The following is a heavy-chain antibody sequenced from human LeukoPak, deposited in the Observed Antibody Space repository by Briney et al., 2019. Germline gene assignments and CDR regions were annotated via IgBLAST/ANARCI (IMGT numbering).Heavy chain of an antibody. CDR2: ISWDGGST. Sequence: HPGGSLRLSCAASGFTFDDYTMHWVRQAPGKGLEWVSLISWDGGSTYYADSVKGRFTISRDNSKNSLYLQMNSLRTEDTALYYCAEDGSGSLSGNLFDYWGQGTLVTVSS. CDR1: GFTFDDYT. V-gene: IGHV3-43*01. J-gene: IGHJ4*02. CDR3: AEDGSGSLSGNLFDY. D-gene: IGHD3-10*01.